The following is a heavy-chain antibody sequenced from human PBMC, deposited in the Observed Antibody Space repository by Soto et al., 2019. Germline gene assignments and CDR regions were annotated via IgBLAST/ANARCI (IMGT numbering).Heavy chain of an antibody. V-gene: IGHV3-74*01. CDR2: IKSDGSSI. CDR3: ARGGFSGSGSYIQGDY. CDR1: GFTFSSYW. D-gene: IGHD3-10*01. J-gene: IGHJ4*02. Sequence: EVQLVESGGGLVQPGGSLRLSCAASGFTFSSYWMHWVRQAPGKGLVWVSRIKSDGSSISYADSVKGRFTISRDNAKNTLYLQMNSLRAEDTAVYYCARGGFSGSGSYIQGDYWGQGTPVTVSS.